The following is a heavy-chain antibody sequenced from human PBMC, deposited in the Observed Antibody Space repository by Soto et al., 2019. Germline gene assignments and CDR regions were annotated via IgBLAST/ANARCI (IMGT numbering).Heavy chain of an antibody. D-gene: IGHD6-13*01. CDR3: ARGLGQLTVYYYYGMDV. V-gene: IGHV1-2*04. CDR1: GYTFTGYY. J-gene: IGHJ6*02. CDR2: INPNSGGT. Sequence: ASVKVSCKASGYTFTGYYMHWVRQAPGQGLEWMGWINPNSGGTNYAQKFQGWVTMTRDTSISTAYMELSRLRSDDTAVYYCARGLGQLTVYYYYGMDVWGQGTTVTVSS.